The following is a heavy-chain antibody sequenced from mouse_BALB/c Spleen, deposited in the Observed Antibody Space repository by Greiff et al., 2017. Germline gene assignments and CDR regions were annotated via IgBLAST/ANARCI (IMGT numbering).Heavy chain of an antibody. CDR3: ARYDYGSSLFDY. V-gene: IGHV1S56*01. D-gene: IGHD1-1*01. Sequence: VKLMESGPELVKPGASVRISCKASGYTFTSYYIHWVKQRPGQGLEWIGWIYPGNVNTKYNEKFKGKATLTADKSSSTAYMQLSSLTSEDSAVYFCARYDYGSSLFDYWGQGTTLTVSS. CDR1: GYTFTSYY. CDR2: IYPGNVNT. J-gene: IGHJ2*01.